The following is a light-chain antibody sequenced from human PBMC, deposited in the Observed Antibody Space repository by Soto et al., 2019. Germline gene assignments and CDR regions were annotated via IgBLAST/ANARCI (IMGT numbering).Light chain of an antibody. V-gene: IGKV3-11*01. Sequence: EIVLTQSPATLSLSPGERATLSCRASQSVSSYLAWYQQKPGQAPRLPIYDASNRATGIPARFSGSGSGTDFTLTIRSLEPEDFAVYYCQQRSNWPPFTFGPGTKVDIK. CDR2: DAS. CDR3: QQRSNWPPFT. J-gene: IGKJ3*01. CDR1: QSVSSY.